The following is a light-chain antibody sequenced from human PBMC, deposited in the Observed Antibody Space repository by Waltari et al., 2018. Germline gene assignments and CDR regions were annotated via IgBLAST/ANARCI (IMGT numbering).Light chain of an antibody. CDR1: TRAVASHDC. J-gene: IGLJ3*02. CDR2: DVS. Sequence: QSALTQPRSVSGSPGQSVTISCTGTTRAVASHDCFPWYQHHPGKAPKLMIYDVSERPSGVPDRFSGSQSGNTDSLIISGLQADDEADYYCCSCAGTDTFWVFGGGTKLTVL. CDR3: CSCAGTDTFWV. V-gene: IGLV2-11*01.